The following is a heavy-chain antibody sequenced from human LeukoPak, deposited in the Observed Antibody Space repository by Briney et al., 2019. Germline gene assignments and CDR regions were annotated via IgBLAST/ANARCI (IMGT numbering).Heavy chain of an antibody. Sequence: GASVKVSCKASGYTFNSYGISWVRQPPGQGLEWMGWISAYNGNTNYAQKLQGRVTVTTDTSTSTDYMELRSLRSDDTAVYYCARGAPIAVAGFPPDYWGQGTLVTVSS. D-gene: IGHD6-19*01. CDR2: ISAYNGNT. CDR3: ARGAPIAVAGFPPDY. V-gene: IGHV1-18*01. CDR1: GYTFNSYG. J-gene: IGHJ4*02.